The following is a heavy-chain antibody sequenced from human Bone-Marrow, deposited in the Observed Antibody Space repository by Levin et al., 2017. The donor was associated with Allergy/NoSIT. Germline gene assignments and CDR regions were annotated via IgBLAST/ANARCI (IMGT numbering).Heavy chain of an antibody. J-gene: IGHJ5*02. D-gene: IGHD3-3*01. CDR1: GFTFSNAW. CDR2: IKSQSDGGAT. Sequence: GESLKISCEASGFTFSNAWMTWVRQAPGKGLEWVGRIKSQSDGGATDYSAPVEGRFFIARDDSQNTLYLQMNSLKPEDTAVYYCTAWNNWFDPWGQGTLVTVSS. V-gene: IGHV3-15*01. CDR3: TAWNNWFDP.